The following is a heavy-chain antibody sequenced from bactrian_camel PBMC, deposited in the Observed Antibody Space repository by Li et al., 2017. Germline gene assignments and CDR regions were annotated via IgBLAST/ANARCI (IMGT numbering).Heavy chain of an antibody. D-gene: IGHD1*01. V-gene: IGHV3S7*01. CDR1: GFTFSSTG. CDR3: VALAWGFNY. CDR2: IFDDGRYT. Sequence: QVQLVESGGGLVQPGGSLRLSCVVSGFTFSSTGMSWVRQAPGKGLEWVSGIFDDGRYTYYADSVKGRFTISRDNAKNTVALQMISLRSEDTAQYYCVALAWGFNYWGQGTQVTVS. J-gene: IGHJ4*01.